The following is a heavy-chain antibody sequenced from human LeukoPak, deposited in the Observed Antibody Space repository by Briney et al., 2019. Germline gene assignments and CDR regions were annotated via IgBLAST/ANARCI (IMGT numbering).Heavy chain of an antibody. J-gene: IGHJ6*02. CDR3: ARGDGSSWYGGNYCYYYGMDV. Sequence: GGSLRLSCAASGFTVSSNYMSWVRQAPGKGLEWVSVIYSGGSTYYADSVKGRFTISRDNSKNTLYLQMNSLRAEDTAVYYCARGDGSSWYGGNYCYYYGMDVWGQGTTVTVSS. CDR1: GFTVSSNY. D-gene: IGHD6-13*01. CDR2: IYSGGST. V-gene: IGHV3-53*01.